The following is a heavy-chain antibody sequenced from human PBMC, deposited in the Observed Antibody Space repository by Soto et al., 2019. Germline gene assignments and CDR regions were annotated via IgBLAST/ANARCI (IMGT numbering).Heavy chain of an antibody. CDR3: ARGMGAAYYYYYYGMDV. CDR2: IYYSGST. CDR1: GGSISSYY. Sequence: LSLTCTVSGGSISSYYWSWIRQPPGKGLEWIGYIYYSGSTNYNPSLKSRVTISVDTSKNQFSLKLSSVTAADTAVYYCARGMGAAYYYYYYGMDVWGQGTTVTVSS. V-gene: IGHV4-59*01. J-gene: IGHJ6*02. D-gene: IGHD1-26*01.